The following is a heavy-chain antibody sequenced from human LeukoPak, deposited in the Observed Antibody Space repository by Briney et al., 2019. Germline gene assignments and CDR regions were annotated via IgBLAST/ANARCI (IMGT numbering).Heavy chain of an antibody. CDR1: GFTFSSYW. V-gene: IGHV3-7*05. D-gene: IGHD2-15*01. CDR3: ARAPLWRCSGGSCYRWFDP. J-gene: IGHJ5*02. CDR2: IKEDGSEI. Sequence: GGSLRLSCAASGFTFSSYWMSWVRQAPGKGLEWVANIKEDGSEIYYVDSVKGRFTISRDNAKNSLYLQMNSLRAEDTAVYYCARAPLWRCSGGSCYRWFDPWGQGTLVTVSS.